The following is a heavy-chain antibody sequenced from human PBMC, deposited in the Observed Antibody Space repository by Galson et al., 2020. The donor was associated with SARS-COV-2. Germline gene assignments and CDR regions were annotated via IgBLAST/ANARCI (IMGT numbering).Heavy chain of an antibody. CDR1: EFTFSNYW. D-gene: IGHD4-17*01. Sequence: ESLKLSCAASEFTFSNYWMHWVRQAPEKGLVWVSRINTDGTPTTYADSVKGRFTISRDNAKNTLYLQMNSLRADDTAVYYCARAGGELDYGDDVGYAFDVWGQGTMVTVSS. CDR2: INTDGTPT. V-gene: IGHV3-74*01. J-gene: IGHJ3*01. CDR3: ARAGGELDYGDDVGYAFDV.